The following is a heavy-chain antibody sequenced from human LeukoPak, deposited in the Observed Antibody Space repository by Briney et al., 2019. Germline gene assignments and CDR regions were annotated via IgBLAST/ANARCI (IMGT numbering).Heavy chain of an antibody. Sequence: GRISQKKRKGLEWIGSINYSGSTNYNPSLKSRVTISVDKSKNQFCLKLSSVSAADTAVYYCAILLLWVGELPGGRGFLAPGGQVTGVTVSS. D-gene: IGHD3-10*01. V-gene: IGHV4-39*01. CDR3: AILLLWVGELPGGRGFLAP. J-gene: IGHJ5*02. CDR2: INYSGST.